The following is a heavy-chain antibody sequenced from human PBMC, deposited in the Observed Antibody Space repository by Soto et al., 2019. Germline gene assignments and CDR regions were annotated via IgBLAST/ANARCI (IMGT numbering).Heavy chain of an antibody. CDR3: AKDGLIAARPNYFDY. D-gene: IGHD6-6*01. CDR1: GFTFSSYA. Sequence: EVQLLESGGGLVQPGGSLRLSCAASGFTFSSYAMSWVRQAPGKGLEWVSAISGSGGSTYYADSVKGRFTISRDNSKNTLYLQMNSLRAADTAVYYRAKDGLIAARPNYFDYWGQGTLVTVSS. J-gene: IGHJ4*02. V-gene: IGHV3-23*01. CDR2: ISGSGGST.